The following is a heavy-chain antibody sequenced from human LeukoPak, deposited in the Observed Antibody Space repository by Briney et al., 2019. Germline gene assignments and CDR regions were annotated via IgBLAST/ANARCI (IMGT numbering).Heavy chain of an antibody. CDR2: INPNSGGT. CDR1: GYTFTGYY. V-gene: IGHV1-2*02. Sequence: ASVKVSCKASGYTFTGYYMHWVRQAPGQGLEWMGWINPNSGGTNYAQKLQGRVTMTRDTSISTAYMELSRLRSDDTAVYYCARIRSAGRYYYGMDVWGQGTLVTVSS. D-gene: IGHD1-1*01. CDR3: ARIRSAGRYYYGMDV. J-gene: IGHJ6*02.